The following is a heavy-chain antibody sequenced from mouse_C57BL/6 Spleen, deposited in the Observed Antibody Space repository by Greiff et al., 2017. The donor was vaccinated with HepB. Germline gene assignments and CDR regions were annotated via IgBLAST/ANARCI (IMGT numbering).Heavy chain of an antibody. J-gene: IGHJ2*01. V-gene: IGHV1-81*01. CDR2: IYPRSGNT. D-gene: IGHD1-3*01. CDR3: ALTRSYYSDR. CDR1: GYTFTSYG. Sequence: QVQLKESGAELARPGASVKLSCKASGYTFTSYGISWVKQRTGQGLEWIGEIYPRSGNTYYNEKFKGKATLTADKSSSTAYMELRSLTSEDSAVYDCALTRSYYSDRWGQGTTPTVSS.